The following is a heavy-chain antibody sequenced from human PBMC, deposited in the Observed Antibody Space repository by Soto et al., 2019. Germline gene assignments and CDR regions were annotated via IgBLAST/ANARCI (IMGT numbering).Heavy chain of an antibody. CDR2: INAGNGNT. V-gene: IGHV1-3*01. D-gene: IGHD6-13*01. CDR3: AKPRFSSSWQEGPFDY. J-gene: IGHJ4*02. CDR1: GYTFTSYA. Sequence: QVQLVQSGAEVKKPGASVKVSCKASGYTFTSYAMHWVRQAPGQRLEWMGWINAGNGNTKYSQKFQGRVTITRDTSASTAYMELSSLRSEDTAVYYCAKPRFSSSWQEGPFDYWGQGTLVTVSS.